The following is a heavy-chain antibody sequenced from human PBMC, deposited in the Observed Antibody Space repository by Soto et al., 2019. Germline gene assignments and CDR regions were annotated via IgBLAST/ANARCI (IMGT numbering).Heavy chain of an antibody. CDR1: GGTFSSYA. D-gene: IGHD6-13*01. Sequence: SVKVSCKASGGTFSSYAISWVRQAPGQGLEWMGGIIPIFGTANYAQKFQGRVTITADESTSTAYMELSSLRSEDTAVYFCARGYSSTYSPFDYWGQGTLVPVSS. V-gene: IGHV1-69*13. CDR3: ARGYSSTYSPFDY. CDR2: IIPIFGTA. J-gene: IGHJ4*01.